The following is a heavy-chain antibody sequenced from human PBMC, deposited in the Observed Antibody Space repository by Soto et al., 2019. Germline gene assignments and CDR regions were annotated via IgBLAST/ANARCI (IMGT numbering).Heavy chain of an antibody. Sequence: LSLTCAVYGGSFSGYYWSWIRQPPGKGLEWIGEINHSGSTNYNPSLKSRVTISVDTSKNQFSLKLSSVTAADTAVYYCARARSGYSYGYRLDPWGQGTLVTVSS. CDR3: ARARSGYSYGYRLDP. D-gene: IGHD5-18*01. V-gene: IGHV4-34*01. CDR2: INHSGST. J-gene: IGHJ5*02. CDR1: GGSFSGYY.